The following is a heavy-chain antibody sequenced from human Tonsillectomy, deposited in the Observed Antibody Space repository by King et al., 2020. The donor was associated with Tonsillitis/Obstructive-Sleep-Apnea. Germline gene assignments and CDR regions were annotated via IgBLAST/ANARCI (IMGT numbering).Heavy chain of an antibody. CDR2: ISISGTTI. Sequence: VQLVESGGGLVKPGGSLRLSCAASRFTFNDYYMSWIRQAPGKGLEWVSYISISGTTIYYADSVKGRFTISRDNAKNSLYLQMNSLRAEDTAVYYCARDWSYYYGSGSSGWFDPWGQGTLVTVSS. D-gene: IGHD3-10*01. CDR3: ARDWSYYYGSGSSGWFDP. V-gene: IGHV3-11*01. J-gene: IGHJ5*02. CDR1: RFTFNDYY.